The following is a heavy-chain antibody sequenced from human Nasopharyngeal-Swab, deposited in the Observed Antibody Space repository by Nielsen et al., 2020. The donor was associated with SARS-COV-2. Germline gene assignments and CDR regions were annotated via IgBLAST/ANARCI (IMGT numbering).Heavy chain of an antibody. CDR1: GFTFSSYA. J-gene: IGHJ6*03. CDR3: ARKADWSLYYYYMDA. V-gene: IGHV3-30-3*01. CDR2: ISYDGSNK. D-gene: IGHD3-9*01. Sequence: GESLKISCAASGFTFSSYAMHWVRQAPGKGLEWVAVISYDGSNKYYADSVKGRFTISRDNSKNTLYLQMNSLRAEDTAVYYCARKADWSLYYYYMDAWGKGTTVTVSS.